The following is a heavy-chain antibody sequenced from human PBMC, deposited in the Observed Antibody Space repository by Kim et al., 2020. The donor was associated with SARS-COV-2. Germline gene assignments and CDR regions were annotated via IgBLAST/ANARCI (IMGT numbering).Heavy chain of an antibody. CDR2: IQQDGNKK. CDR1: GFTFSSYW. CDR3: ARENWGSGFDY. J-gene: IGHJ4*02. D-gene: IGHD7-27*01. Sequence: GGSLRLSCAASGFTFSSYWISWVRQAPGKGLEWVANIQQDGNKKYSVDSVKGRFTVSRDNAKNSLYLQMNSLRAEDTAVYYCARENWGSGFDYWGQGTLVTVSS. V-gene: IGHV3-7*03.